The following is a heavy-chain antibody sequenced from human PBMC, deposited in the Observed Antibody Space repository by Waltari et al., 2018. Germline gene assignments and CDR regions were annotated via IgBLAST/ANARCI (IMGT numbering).Heavy chain of an antibody. CDR1: GFPFGSDA. Sequence: EVQLLESGGGLLQLGGSLGRACVASGFPFGSDAMTWVRQAPGKGLEWVSGISSSGDSTEYADSVKGRFTISRDNSKNTLYLQMNSLRAEDTAIYYCANHKGNTLYYGLDVWGLGTTVTVSS. CDR3: ANHKGNTLYYGLDV. CDR2: ISSSGDST. V-gene: IGHV3-23*01. J-gene: IGHJ6*02.